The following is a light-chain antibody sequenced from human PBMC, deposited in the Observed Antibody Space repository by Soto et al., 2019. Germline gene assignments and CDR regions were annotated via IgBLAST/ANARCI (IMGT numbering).Light chain of an antibody. V-gene: IGKV3-15*01. CDR1: QSVSSN. Sequence: EIVMTQSPATLSVSPGERATLSCRASQSVSSNLAWYQQKPGQAPRLLIYGASTRATDIAARISGSGTGTEFPLTFSSLQSEEFAGYDFRQYNKWPLTFGGGTKVEIK. J-gene: IGKJ4*01. CDR3: RQYNKWPLT. CDR2: GAS.